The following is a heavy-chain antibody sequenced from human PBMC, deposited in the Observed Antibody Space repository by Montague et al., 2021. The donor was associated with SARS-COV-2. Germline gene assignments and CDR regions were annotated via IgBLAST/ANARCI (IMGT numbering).Heavy chain of an antibody. D-gene: IGHD5-12*01. CDR2: TYYRSKWHN. CDR1: GDSVSSNSAA. J-gene: IGHJ4*02. Sequence: CAISGDSVSSNSAAWNGIRQSPSRGLELLGSTYYRSKWHNDYAVSVKSRITINPDTSKNQFSLQLKSVTPEDTAVYYCARGWVATIPHMDNWGQGSLVIVSS. CDR3: ARGWVATIPHMDN. V-gene: IGHV6-1*01.